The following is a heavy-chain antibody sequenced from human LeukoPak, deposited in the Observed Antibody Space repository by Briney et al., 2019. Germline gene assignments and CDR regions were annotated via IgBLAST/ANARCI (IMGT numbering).Heavy chain of an antibody. CDR2: IYYSGST. V-gene: IGHV4-59*08. CDR1: GGSISSYY. CDR3: ARHLEVGQYVRRAFDI. Sequence: KPSETLSLTCTVSGGSISSYYWSWIRQPPGKGLEWIGYIYYSGSTNYNPSLKSRVTISVDTSKNQFSLKLSSVTAADTAVYYCARHLEVGQYVRRAFDIWGQGTMVTVSS. D-gene: IGHD2-21*01. J-gene: IGHJ3*02.